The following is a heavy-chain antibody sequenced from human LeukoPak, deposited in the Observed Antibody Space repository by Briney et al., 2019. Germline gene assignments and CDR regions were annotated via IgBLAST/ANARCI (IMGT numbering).Heavy chain of an antibody. J-gene: IGHJ3*02. CDR2: INKDGSEI. D-gene: IGHD5-24*01. V-gene: IGHV3-7*05. Sequence: HPGGSLRLSCEASGFTFMTYWMNWVRQAPGKGLEWLANINKDGSEIYYVDSVRGRFTTSRDNAKSSLSLPSVYLQMNSLRVEDTAVYYCVRGFDGYYGFDIWGRGTMVTVSS. CDR3: VRGFDGYYGFDI. CDR1: GFTFMTYW.